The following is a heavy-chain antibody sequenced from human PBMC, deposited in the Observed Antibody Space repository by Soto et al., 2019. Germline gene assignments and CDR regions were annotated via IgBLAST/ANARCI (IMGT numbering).Heavy chain of an antibody. J-gene: IGHJ6*03. CDR1: GFNLRNYG. D-gene: IGHD6-13*01. CDR3: ARRGYGSRWSNVYMDV. Sequence: EAQLVESGGGLVQPGGSLRLSFAASGFNLRNYGMHRGRQAPGEGLGNGSGISNNGAHTDYAKSVKGRFTISRDNSENTLYLQMGSLRAEDMALYYCARRGYGSRWSNVYMDVWGKGTTVTVSS. CDR2: ISNNGAHT. V-gene: IGHV3-64*01.